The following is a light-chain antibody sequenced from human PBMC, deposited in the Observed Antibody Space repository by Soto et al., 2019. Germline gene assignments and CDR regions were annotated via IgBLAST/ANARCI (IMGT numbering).Light chain of an antibody. CDR1: QDISGR. V-gene: IGKV1-5*03. CDR3: QQYNSYPRA. Sequence: IQMTQSPSSVSASVGDRVTVTCRASQDISGRLAWFQQKPGKAPKLLIYKASSLESGVPSRFSGSGSGTEITLTISSLQPDDFATYYCQQYNSYPRAFGGGTKVDIK. J-gene: IGKJ4*01. CDR2: KAS.